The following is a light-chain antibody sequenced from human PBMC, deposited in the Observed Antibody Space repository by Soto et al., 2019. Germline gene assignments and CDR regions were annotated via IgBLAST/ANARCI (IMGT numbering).Light chain of an antibody. CDR1: QSVGIN. V-gene: IGKV3-15*01. Sequence: EVVMTQSPAILSVSPGGRSTLSCRASQSVGINVAWYQQKPGQAPRLLIYGASTRATGSPDRFSASGSATEFTLTISSLLSEDFAVYYCQQYNDWPRTVGQGTKVDI. CDR3: QQYNDWPRT. CDR2: GAS. J-gene: IGKJ1*01.